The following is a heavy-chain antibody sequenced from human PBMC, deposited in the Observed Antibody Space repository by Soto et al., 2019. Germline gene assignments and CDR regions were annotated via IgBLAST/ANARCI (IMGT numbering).Heavy chain of an antibody. Sequence: ASVKVSCKASGYTFTSYAMHWVRQAPGQRLEWMGWINAGNGNTKYSQKFQGRVTITRDTSASTAYMELSSLRSEDTAVYYCASSDPLNNYDILTGYRPAPNSYYGMDVWGQENTVTVSS. CDR3: ASSDPLNNYDILTGYRPAPNSYYGMDV. V-gene: IGHV1-3*01. CDR1: GYTFTSYA. J-gene: IGHJ6*02. D-gene: IGHD3-9*01. CDR2: INAGNGNT.